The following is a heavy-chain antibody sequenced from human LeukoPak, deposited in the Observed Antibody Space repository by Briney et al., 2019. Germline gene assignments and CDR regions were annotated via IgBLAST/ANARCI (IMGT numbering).Heavy chain of an antibody. CDR2: INPNSGGT. CDR3: ARGTTSGYSYGYFDY. V-gene: IGHV1-2*02. D-gene: IGHD5-18*01. J-gene: IGHJ4*02. Sequence: ASVKVSCKASGDTFAGYYMHWVRQAPGQGLEWMGWINPNSGGTNYAQKFQGRVTMTRDTSISTAYMELSRLRSDDTAVYYCARGTTSGYSYGYFDYWGQGTLVTVSS. CDR1: GDTFAGYY.